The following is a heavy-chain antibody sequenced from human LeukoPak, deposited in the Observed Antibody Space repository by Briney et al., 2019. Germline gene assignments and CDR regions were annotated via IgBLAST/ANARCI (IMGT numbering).Heavy chain of an antibody. Sequence: LGGSLRLSCAASGFTFSSYEMNWVRQAPGKGLEWVSYISSSGSTIYYADSVKGRFTISRDNAKNSLYLQMNSLRAEDTAVYYCASRLRFLEWSPFDYWGQGTLVTVSS. V-gene: IGHV3-48*03. D-gene: IGHD3-3*01. CDR2: ISSSGSTI. CDR1: GFTFSSYE. J-gene: IGHJ4*02. CDR3: ASRLRFLEWSPFDY.